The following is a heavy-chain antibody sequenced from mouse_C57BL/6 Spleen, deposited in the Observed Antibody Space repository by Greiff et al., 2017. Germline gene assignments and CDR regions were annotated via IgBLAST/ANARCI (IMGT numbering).Heavy chain of an antibody. CDR2: IYPSDSET. Sequence: QVQLQQPGAELVRPGSSVKLSCKASGYTFTSYWMDWVKQRPGQGLEWIGNIYPSDSETHYNQKFKDKATLTVDKSSSTAYMQLSSLTSEDSAVYYCARGGSSEYYAMCDWGQGASVTVAS. V-gene: IGHV1-61*01. D-gene: IGHD1-1*01. J-gene: IGHJ4*01. CDR1: GYTFTSYW. CDR3: ARGGSSEYYAMCD.